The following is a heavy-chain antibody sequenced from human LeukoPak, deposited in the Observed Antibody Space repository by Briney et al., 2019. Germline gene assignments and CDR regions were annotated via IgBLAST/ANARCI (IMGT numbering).Heavy chain of an antibody. CDR2: INPSGGST. J-gene: IGHJ4*02. D-gene: IGHD2-2*01. V-gene: IGHV1-46*01. Sequence: ASVKVSCKASGYTFTSYYMHWVRQAPGQGLEWMGIINPSGGSTSYAQKFQSRVTMTRDTSTSTVYMELSSLRSEDTAVYYCARSYCSSTSCYLFDYWGQGTLVTVSS. CDR1: GYTFTSYY. CDR3: ARSYCSSTSCYLFDY.